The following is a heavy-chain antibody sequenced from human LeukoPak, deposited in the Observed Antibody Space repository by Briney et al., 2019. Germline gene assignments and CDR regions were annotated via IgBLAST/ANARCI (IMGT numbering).Heavy chain of an antibody. J-gene: IGHJ5*02. CDR2: IYYSGST. CDR1: GGSISSSSYY. CDR3: ARQGKLMVRGVPDWFDP. Sequence: SEALSLTCTVSGGSISSSSYYWGWIRPPPGQGLEWIGSIYYSGSTYYNPSLKSRVTISVDTSKNQFSLKLSSVTAADTAVYYCARQGKLMVRGVPDWFDPWGQGTLVTVSS. V-gene: IGHV4-39*01. D-gene: IGHD3-10*01.